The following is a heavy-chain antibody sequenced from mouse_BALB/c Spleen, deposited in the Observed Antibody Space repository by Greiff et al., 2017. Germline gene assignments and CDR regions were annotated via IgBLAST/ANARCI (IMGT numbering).Heavy chain of an antibody. V-gene: IGHV1-63*02. CDR1: GYTFTNYW. J-gene: IGHJ4*01. CDR3: ARGIRLRGAMDY. CDR2: IYPGGGYT. D-gene: IGHD1-2*01. Sequence: QVQLQQSGAELVRPGTSVKISCKASGYTFTNYWLGWVKQRPGHGLEWIGDIYPGGGYTNYNEKFKGKATLTADTSSSTAYMQLSSLTSEDSAVYFCARGIRLRGAMDYWGQGTSVTVSS.